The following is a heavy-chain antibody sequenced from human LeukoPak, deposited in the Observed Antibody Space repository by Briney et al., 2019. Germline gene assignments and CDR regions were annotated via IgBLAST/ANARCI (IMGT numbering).Heavy chain of an antibody. CDR3: ARDHIDRELVSELVDY. CDR1: GYTFTSYY. D-gene: IGHD1-26*01. J-gene: IGHJ4*02. Sequence: GASVKVSCKASGYTFTSYYMYWVRQAPGQGLEWMGIINPSGGSTSYAQKFQGRVTMTRDTSTSTVYMELSSLRSEDTAVYYCARDHIDRELVSELVDYWGQGTLVTVSS. V-gene: IGHV1-46*01. CDR2: INPSGGST.